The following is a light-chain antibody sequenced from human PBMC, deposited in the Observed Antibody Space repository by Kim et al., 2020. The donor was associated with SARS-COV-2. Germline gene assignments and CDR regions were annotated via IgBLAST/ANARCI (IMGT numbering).Light chain of an antibody. J-gene: IGKJ2*01. V-gene: IGKV3-20*01. CDR3: HQYGDSLMHT. CDR2: GAS. Sequence: CQGERAALACRASQSVSSSYFAWYQQKRGQAPRLLIYGASSRATGIPDRFSGSGSGTDFTLTISRLEPEDFAVYYCHQYGDSLMHTFGQGTKLEI. CDR1: QSVSSSY.